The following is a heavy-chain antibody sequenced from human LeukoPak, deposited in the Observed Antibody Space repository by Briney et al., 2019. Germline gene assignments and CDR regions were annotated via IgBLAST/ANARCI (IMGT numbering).Heavy chain of an antibody. CDR2: ITSSGNTI. CDR1: GFTFSPLG. V-gene: IGHV3-48*03. J-gene: IGHJ4*02. Sequence: GGSLRLSCAASGFTFSPLGMNWVRQAPGKGLEWLSYITSSGNTIYYADSVRGRFTISRDNAANSLYLQMNSLRAEDTAIYCCARDSCYYGSGSCFDSWGQGTLVTVSS. D-gene: IGHD3-10*01. CDR3: ARDSCYYGSGSCFDS.